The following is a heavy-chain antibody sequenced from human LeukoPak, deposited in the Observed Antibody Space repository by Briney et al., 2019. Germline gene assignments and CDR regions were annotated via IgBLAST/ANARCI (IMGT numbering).Heavy chain of an antibody. D-gene: IGHD6-6*01. CDR2: IRYDGSNK. CDR3: AKDLIAARGYFDY. J-gene: IGHJ4*02. V-gene: IGHV3-30*02. Sequence: GGSLRLSCAASGFTFSSYGMHWVRQAPGKGLEGVAFIRYDGSNKYYADSVKGRFTISSDNSKNTLYLQMNSLRAEDTAVYYCAKDLIAARGYFDYWGQGTLVTVSS. CDR1: GFTFSSYG.